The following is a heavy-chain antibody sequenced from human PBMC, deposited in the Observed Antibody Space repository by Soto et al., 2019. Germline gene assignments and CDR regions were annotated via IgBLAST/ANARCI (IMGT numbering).Heavy chain of an antibody. CDR3: ARGLIYDSSGYYFDY. J-gene: IGHJ4*02. CDR1: GYTFTSHY. V-gene: IGHV1-46*01. D-gene: IGHD3-22*01. CDR2: INPSGGST. Sequence: ASVKVSCKASGYTFTSHYMHWVRQAPGQGLEWMGIINPSGGSTRYAQKFQGRVTMTRDTSTSTVYMELSSLRSEDTAVYYCARGLIYDSSGYYFDYWGQGTLVTVSS.